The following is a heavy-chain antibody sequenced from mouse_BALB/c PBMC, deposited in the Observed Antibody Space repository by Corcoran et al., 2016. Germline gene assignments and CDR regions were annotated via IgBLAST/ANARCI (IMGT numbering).Heavy chain of an antibody. Sequence: QIQLVQSGPELKKPGETVKISCKASGYTFTNYGMNWVKQAPGKGLKWMGWINTYTGEPTYADDFKGRFAFSLETSASTAYLQINNLKNEDMATYFCARGSSGCDYWGQGTTLTVSS. CDR3: ARGSSGCDY. V-gene: IGHV9-1*02. D-gene: IGHD3-1*01. J-gene: IGHJ2*01. CDR2: INTYTGEP. CDR1: GYTFTNYG.